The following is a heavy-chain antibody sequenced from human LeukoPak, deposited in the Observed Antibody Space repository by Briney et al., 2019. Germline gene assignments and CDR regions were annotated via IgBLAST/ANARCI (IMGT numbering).Heavy chain of an antibody. Sequence: SETLSLTCAVSGGSISSSNWWSWVRQPPGKGLEWIGEIYHSGSTNYNPSLKSRVTISVDTSKNQFSLKLSSVTAADTAVYYCASTQNYDLHFDYWGQGTLVTVSS. CDR3: ASTQNYDLHFDY. J-gene: IGHJ4*02. D-gene: IGHD3-3*01. CDR2: IYHSGST. V-gene: IGHV4-4*02. CDR1: GGSISSSNW.